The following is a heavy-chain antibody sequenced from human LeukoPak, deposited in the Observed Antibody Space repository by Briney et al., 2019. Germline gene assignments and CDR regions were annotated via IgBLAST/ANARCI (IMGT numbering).Heavy chain of an antibody. Sequence: GGSLRLSCAASGFTFSHYWMQWVRQAPGKGLVWVSRINSDGSSTTYADSVKGRFTISRDNAKNSLYLQMNSLRAEDTAVYYCARGSYDFWSGYSPLSISNNWFDPWGQGTLVTVSS. CDR2: INSDGSST. CDR3: ARGSYDFWSGYSPLSISNNWFDP. D-gene: IGHD3-3*01. J-gene: IGHJ5*02. CDR1: GFTFSHYW. V-gene: IGHV3-74*01.